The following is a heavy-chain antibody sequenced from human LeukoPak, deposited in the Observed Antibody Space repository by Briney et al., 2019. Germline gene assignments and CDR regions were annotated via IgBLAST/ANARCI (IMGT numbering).Heavy chain of an antibody. CDR2: IYPGDSDT. Sequence: GESLKISCKVSGYRLTNHWIGWVRQMPGKGLEWMGIIYPGDSDTKYGPSFEGQVTISADKSISTAYLQWSSLKASDIAMYYCARAIAAAGEGFDYWGQGTLVTVSS. J-gene: IGHJ4*02. CDR3: ARAIAAAGEGFDY. V-gene: IGHV5-51*01. CDR1: GYRLTNHW. D-gene: IGHD6-13*01.